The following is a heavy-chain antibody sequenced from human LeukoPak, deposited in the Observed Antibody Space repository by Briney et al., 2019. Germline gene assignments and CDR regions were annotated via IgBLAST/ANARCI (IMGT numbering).Heavy chain of an antibody. CDR3: ARDTAVAGTDFAY. D-gene: IGHD6-19*01. V-gene: IGHV1-2*02. CDR2: INPNSGGT. J-gene: IGHJ4*02. Sequence: GASVKVSCKASGYTFTGYYMHWVRQAPGQGLEWMGWINPNSGGTNYAQKFQGRVTMTRDTSISTAYMELSRLRSDDTAVYYCARDTAVAGTDFAYWGQGTLVTVSS. CDR1: GYTFTGYY.